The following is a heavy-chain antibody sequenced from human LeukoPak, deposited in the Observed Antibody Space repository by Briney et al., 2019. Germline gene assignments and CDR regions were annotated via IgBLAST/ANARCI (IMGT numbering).Heavy chain of an antibody. CDR1: GGSISSYY. CDR3: AREDPQTTVPEGMDV. D-gene: IGHD4-17*01. J-gene: IGHJ6*02. CDR2: IYTSGST. Sequence: KSSETLSLTCTVSGGSISSYYWSWIRQPPGKGLEWIGYIYTSGSTNYNPSLKSRVTISVDTSRNQFSLRLSSVTAADTAVYYCAREDPQTTVPEGMDVWGHGTTVIVSS. V-gene: IGHV4-59*01.